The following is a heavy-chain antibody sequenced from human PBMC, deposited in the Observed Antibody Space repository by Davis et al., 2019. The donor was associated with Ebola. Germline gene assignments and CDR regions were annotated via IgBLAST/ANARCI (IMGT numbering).Heavy chain of an antibody. D-gene: IGHD3-22*01. CDR2: IYHTGST. J-gene: IGHJ4*02. V-gene: IGHV4-4*02. CDR1: GGSISSSNW. CDR3: AKDGLLTMITY. Sequence: SETLSLTCAVSGGSISSSNWWIWVRQPPGKGLERIGKIYHTGSTNYSPSLKSRVNISVDKSKNHFSLKLNSVTAADTAVYYCAKDGLLTMITYWGQGTLVTVSS.